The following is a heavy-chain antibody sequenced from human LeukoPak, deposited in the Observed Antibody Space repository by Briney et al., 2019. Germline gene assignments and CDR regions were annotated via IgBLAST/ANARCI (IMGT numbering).Heavy chain of an antibody. D-gene: IGHD6-6*01. CDR2: IYSIGST. CDR1: GGSISSGGYY. CDR3: AALNIATRPWCFDY. J-gene: IGHJ4*02. Sequence: SETLSLTCTVSGGSISSGGYYWSWIRQHPGKGLEWIGYIYSIGSTNYNPSLKSRVTISVDTSKNQFSLKLSSVTAADTAVYYCAALNIATRPWCFDYWGQGTLVTVSS. V-gene: IGHV4-61*08.